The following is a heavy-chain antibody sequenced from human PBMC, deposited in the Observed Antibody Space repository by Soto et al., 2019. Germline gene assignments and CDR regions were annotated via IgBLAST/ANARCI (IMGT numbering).Heavy chain of an antibody. J-gene: IGHJ4*02. V-gene: IGHV4-39*01. CDR2: IYYSGST. CDR3: ARHRRDFDY. Sequence: PSEALSLTCAFSFGSISSSSYDLGGIRQRPGKGLEWIGSIYYSGSTYYKPSLKRRVTISVDTSQNQFSLKLSSVTAADTAVYYCARHRRDFDYWGQGTLVTVSS. CDR1: FGSISSSSYD.